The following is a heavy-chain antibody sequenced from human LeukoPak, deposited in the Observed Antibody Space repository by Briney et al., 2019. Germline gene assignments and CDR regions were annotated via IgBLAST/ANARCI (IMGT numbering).Heavy chain of an antibody. CDR1: GFTFSSYA. V-gene: IGHV3-30*04. CDR2: ISYDGSNK. D-gene: IGHD6-19*01. Sequence: GGSLRLSCAASGFTFSSYAMHWVRQAPGKGLEWVAVISYDGSNKYYADSVKGRFTISRDNSMNTLYLQMNSLRAEDTAVYYCARVGSGWPPSYYYYYGMDVWGQGTTVTVSS. J-gene: IGHJ6*02. CDR3: ARVGSGWPPSYYYYYGMDV.